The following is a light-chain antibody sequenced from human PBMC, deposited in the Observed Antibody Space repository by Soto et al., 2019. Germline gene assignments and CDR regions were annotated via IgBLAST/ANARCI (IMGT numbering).Light chain of an antibody. CDR1: QSISSNY. Sequence: EIVLTQSTGTLSMSPGESATLSWRASQSISSNYLARYQQKPGQAPRLLIYGASSSATGIPDRFSGSGAGTDFTLTISRLEAEDFAVYYCQQYGSSPRTFGQGNKVDFK. CDR2: GAS. J-gene: IGKJ1*01. CDR3: QQYGSSPRT. V-gene: IGKV3-20*01.